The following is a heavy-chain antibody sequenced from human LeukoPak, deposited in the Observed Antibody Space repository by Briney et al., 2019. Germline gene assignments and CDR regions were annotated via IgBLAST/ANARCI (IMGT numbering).Heavy chain of an antibody. CDR3: ARFYGSVLGFDP. J-gene: IGHJ5*02. V-gene: IGHV3-66*02. CDR2: IYSGGST. CDR1: GFTVSSNY. D-gene: IGHD3-10*01. Sequence: GGSLRLSCAASGFTVSSNYMSWVRQAPRKGLEWVSVIYSGGSTYYADSVKGRFTISRDNSKNTLYLQMNSLRAEDTAVYYCARFYGSVLGFDPWGQGTLVTVSS.